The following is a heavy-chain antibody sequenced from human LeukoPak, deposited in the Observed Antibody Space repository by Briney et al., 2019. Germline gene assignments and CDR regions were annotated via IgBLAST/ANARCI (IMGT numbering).Heavy chain of an antibody. CDR3: ARDHEPQWPVDY. CDR1: GYTFTGYF. J-gene: IGHJ4*02. Sequence: ASVKVSCKASGYTFTGYFMHGVRQAPGQGREWMGWINPNSGGTNYAQKFQGRVTMTRDTSISTADMELSRLRSDDTAVYYCARDHEPQWPVDYWGQGTLVTVSS. D-gene: IGHD6-19*01. CDR2: INPNSGGT. V-gene: IGHV1-2*02.